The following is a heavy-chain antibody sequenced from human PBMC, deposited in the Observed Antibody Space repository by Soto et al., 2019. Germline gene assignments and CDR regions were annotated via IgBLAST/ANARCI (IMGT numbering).Heavy chain of an antibody. J-gene: IGHJ6*03. CDR1: GDGVSNNSAG. CDR2: TYYKSKWYY. D-gene: IGHD1-1*01. Sequence: SQSLTLTCEISGDGVSNNSAGWKWIKKTPSRGLEWLGRTYYKSKWYYTYAASVKSRITVSPDTSKNQFSLQLTSVTPEDTAVYYCARGSWDDVSGHYYMDVWDKGTTVTVSS. V-gene: IGHV6-1*01. CDR3: ARGSWDDVSGHYYMDV.